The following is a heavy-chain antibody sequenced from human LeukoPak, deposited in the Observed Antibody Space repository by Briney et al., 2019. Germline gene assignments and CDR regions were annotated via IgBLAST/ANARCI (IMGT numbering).Heavy chain of an antibody. CDR2: IYTSGST. D-gene: IGHD5-12*01. CDR3: ARDGGYSGYDSYYGMDV. V-gene: IGHV4-4*07. CDR1: GGSISSYY. Sequence: PSETLSLTCTVSGGSISSYYWSWIRQPAGKGLEWIGRIYTSGSTNYNPSLKSRVTMSVDTSKNQFSLKLSSVTAADTAVYYCARDGGYSGYDSYYGMDVXXQGTTVTVSS. J-gene: IGHJ6*02.